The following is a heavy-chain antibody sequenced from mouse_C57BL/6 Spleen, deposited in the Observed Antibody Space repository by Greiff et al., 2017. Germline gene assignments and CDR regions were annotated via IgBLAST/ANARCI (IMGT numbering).Heavy chain of an antibody. D-gene: IGHD3-2*02. V-gene: IGHV1-74*01. Sequence: QVQLQQPGAELVKPGASVKVSCKASGYTFTSYWMHWVKQRPGQGLEWIGRIHPSDSGTNSNHKFKGKATMTVDKSSSTAYMQLSSLTSPNSADYYGEKCPATAQGTLYAMDYWGQGTSVTVSS. CDR2: IHPSDSGT. CDR3: EKCPATAQGTLYAMDY. J-gene: IGHJ4*01. CDR1: GYTFTSYW.